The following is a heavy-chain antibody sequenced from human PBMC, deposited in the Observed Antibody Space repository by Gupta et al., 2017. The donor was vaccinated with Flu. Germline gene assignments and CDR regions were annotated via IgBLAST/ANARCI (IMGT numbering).Heavy chain of an antibody. CDR1: YY. J-gene: IGHJ6*03. Sequence: YYWGWFRQPPGKGLEWIGSVYHTGTTYYNPSLKSRVTMSVDSSKNHVSLKLTSVTAADTAVYYCARSNAASAFYYYYYLDVWGKGTTVTVSS. V-gene: IGHV4-39*02. CDR3: ARSNAASAFYYYYYLDV. CDR2: VYHTGTT. D-gene: IGHD2-8*01.